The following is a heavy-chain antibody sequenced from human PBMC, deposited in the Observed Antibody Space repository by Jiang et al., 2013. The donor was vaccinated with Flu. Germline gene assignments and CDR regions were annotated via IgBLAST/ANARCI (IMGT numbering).Heavy chain of an antibody. D-gene: IGHD6-19*01. Sequence: LKSRVTISVDTSKNQFSLKLSSVTAADTAVYYCARALPRYSSGWYDAYYYGMDVWGQGTTVTISS. V-gene: IGHV4-34*01. J-gene: IGHJ6*02. CDR3: ARALPRYSSGWYDAYYYGMDV.